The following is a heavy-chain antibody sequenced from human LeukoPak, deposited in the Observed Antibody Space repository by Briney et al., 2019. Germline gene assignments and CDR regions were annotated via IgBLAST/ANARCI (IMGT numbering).Heavy chain of an antibody. CDR2: IHYSGST. Sequence: PSETLSLTCTVSGGSISNYYWSWIRQPPGKGLEWIGYIHYSGSTYYNPSLKSRVTISVDTSKNQFSLKLSSVTAADTAVYYCARHLGYCSSTSCYSWFDPWGQGTLVTVSS. CDR3: ARHLGYCSSTSCYSWFDP. J-gene: IGHJ5*02. D-gene: IGHD2-2*02. V-gene: IGHV4-59*04. CDR1: GGSISNYY.